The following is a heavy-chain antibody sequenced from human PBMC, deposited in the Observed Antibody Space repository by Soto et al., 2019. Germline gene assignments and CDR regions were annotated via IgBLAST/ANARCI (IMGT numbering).Heavy chain of an antibody. V-gene: IGHV1-8*01. D-gene: IGHD5-18*01. J-gene: IGHJ6*02. Sequence: QVQLVQSGAEVKQPGASVRVSCKASGYTFTSSDVYWVRQATGQGLELMGWMNPNTGNTGYAQKFQGRVTMTRNTSISTAYMELSSLRSEDTAVYFCAVGFKLDYYSLDVWGQGTTVTVSS. CDR3: AVGFKLDYYSLDV. CDR2: MNPNTGNT. CDR1: GYTFTSSD.